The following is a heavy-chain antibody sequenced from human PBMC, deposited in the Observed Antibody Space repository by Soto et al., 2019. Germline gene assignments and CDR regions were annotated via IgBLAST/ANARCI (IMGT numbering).Heavy chain of an antibody. CDR3: AKGLWTVGHCTGGSCYGGMDV. Sequence: QVQLVQSGAEVKKPGASVKVSCEASEYTFIGFHLHWVRQAPGQGLEWMGWINPKSGDTKYAQKFQGRVTLTRDTSSSTGNMELSRLESNDTAVYYCAKGLWTVGHCTGGSCYGGMDVWGQGTTVTVSS. CDR1: EYTFIGFH. CDR2: INPKSGDT. V-gene: IGHV1-2*02. D-gene: IGHD2-15*01. J-gene: IGHJ6*02.